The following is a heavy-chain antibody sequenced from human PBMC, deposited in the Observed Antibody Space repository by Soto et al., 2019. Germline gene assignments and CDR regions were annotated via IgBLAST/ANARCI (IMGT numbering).Heavy chain of an antibody. D-gene: IGHD1-20*01. Sequence: ASVKVSCKASGGTFSSYAISWVRQAPGQGLEWMGGIIPIFGTANYAQKFQGRVTITADKSTSTAYMELSSLRSEDTAVYYCASSGMLGSRSLAGITTNWFDPWGQGTLVTVSS. V-gene: IGHV1-69*06. CDR3: ASSGMLGSRSLAGITTNWFDP. CDR2: IIPIFGTA. J-gene: IGHJ5*02. CDR1: GGTFSSYA.